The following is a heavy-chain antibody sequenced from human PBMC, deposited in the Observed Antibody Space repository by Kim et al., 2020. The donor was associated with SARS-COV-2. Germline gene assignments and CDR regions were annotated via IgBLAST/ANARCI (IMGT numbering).Heavy chain of an antibody. J-gene: IGHJ4*02. V-gene: IGHV3-23*01. CDR2: ISGSGGST. CDR1: GFTFSIYA. Sequence: GGSLRLSCAASGFTFSIYAMNWVRQAPGKGLEWVSAISGSGGSTYYADSVKGRFTISRDNSKNTLYLQMNSLRAEDTAVYYCAKDPYYDFLSGYYFDYWGQGTLVTVSS. D-gene: IGHD3-3*01. CDR3: AKDPYYDFLSGYYFDY.